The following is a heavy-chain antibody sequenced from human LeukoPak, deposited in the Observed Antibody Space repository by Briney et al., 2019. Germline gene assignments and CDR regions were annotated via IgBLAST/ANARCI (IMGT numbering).Heavy chain of an antibody. V-gene: IGHV4-39*01. Sequence: PSETLSLTCTVSGGSISSSSYYWGWIRQPPGKGLEWIGSIYYSGSTYYNPSLKSRVTISVDTSKNQFSLKLSSVTAADTAVYYCARHQMEYSSSPLDYWGQGTLATVSS. CDR1: GGSISSSSYY. D-gene: IGHD6-6*01. J-gene: IGHJ4*02. CDR2: IYYSGST. CDR3: ARHQMEYSSSPLDY.